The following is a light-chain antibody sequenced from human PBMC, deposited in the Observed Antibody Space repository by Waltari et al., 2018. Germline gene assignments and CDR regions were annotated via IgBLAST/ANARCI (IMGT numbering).Light chain of an antibody. CDR1: QSVRNY. Sequence: EIVLTQSPATLSLSPGDRATLSCRASQSVRNYLAWYRQKPGQAPRLLIYDASERAPGIPARFSGSGSGTDFTLTISSLEPDDFAVYYCQHRHNWPATFTFGQGTKLEVK. J-gene: IGKJ2*01. CDR3: QHRHNWPATFT. V-gene: IGKV3-11*01. CDR2: DAS.